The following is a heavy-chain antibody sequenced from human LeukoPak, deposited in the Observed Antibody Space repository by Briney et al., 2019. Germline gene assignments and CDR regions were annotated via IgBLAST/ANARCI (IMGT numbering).Heavy chain of an antibody. CDR1: GYTFTSYD. Sequence: ASVKVSCKASGYTFTSYDINWVRQATGQGLEWTGWMNPNTGNVGYARKFQGRVTMTRDTSISTAYMELSSLRSEDTAVYYCTRDVFSDYWGQGSLVTVSS. CDR2: MNPNTGNV. CDR3: TRDVFSDY. D-gene: IGHD2-21*01. V-gene: IGHV1-8*01. J-gene: IGHJ4*02.